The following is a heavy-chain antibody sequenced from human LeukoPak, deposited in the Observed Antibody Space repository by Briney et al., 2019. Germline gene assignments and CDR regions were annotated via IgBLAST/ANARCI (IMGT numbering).Heavy chain of an antibody. D-gene: IGHD5-18*01. J-gene: IGHJ4*02. Sequence: PSETLSLTCTVSGGSISSHYWSWLRQPPGKGLEWIGYIHYSGSTNYNPSLKSRVTISLDTSKNQFSLRLSSVTAADTAVYYCATRDGGYTYAHYCDDWGQGTLVTVSS. CDR2: IHYSGST. V-gene: IGHV4-59*11. CDR3: ATRDGGYTYAHYCDD. CDR1: GGSISSHY.